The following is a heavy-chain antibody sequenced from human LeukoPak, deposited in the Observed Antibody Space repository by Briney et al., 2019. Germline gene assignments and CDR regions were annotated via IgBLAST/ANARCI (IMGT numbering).Heavy chain of an antibody. V-gene: IGHV4-4*07. CDR2: VYTNGNT. CDR3: ARGDSSGSFDY. J-gene: IGHJ4*02. CDR1: GGSISGYY. D-gene: IGHD3-22*01. Sequence: SETLSLTCTFSGGSISGYYWSWIWQPAGKGLEWIGRVYTNGNTNYNPSFKSRVTMSVDTSKNQFSLKLSSVTAADTAVYYCARGDSSGSFDYWGQGTLVTVSS.